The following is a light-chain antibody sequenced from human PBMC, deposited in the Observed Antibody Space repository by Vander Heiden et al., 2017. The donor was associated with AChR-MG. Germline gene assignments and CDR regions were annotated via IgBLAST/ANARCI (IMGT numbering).Light chain of an antibody. Sequence: QSVLTQPPPVSGAPGQRVTISCTGSSSNIGAGYDVHWYQQLPGTAPKLLIYGNSNRPSGVPDRCSGSKSGTSASLAITGLQAEDEADYYCQSYDSSLSGWVFGGGTKLTVL. V-gene: IGLV1-40*01. CDR2: GNS. CDR3: QSYDSSLSGWV. CDR1: SSNIGAGYD. J-gene: IGLJ3*02.